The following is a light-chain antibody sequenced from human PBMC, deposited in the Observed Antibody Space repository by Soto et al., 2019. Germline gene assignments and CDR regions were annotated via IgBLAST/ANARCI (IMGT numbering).Light chain of an antibody. CDR1: QSISSY. CDR3: QHYNSYSEA. Sequence: DIQMTQSPSSLSASVGDRFTITCRASQSISSYLHWYQQKPGKAPKLLIYAASNLQSGVPSRFSASGSGTDFTLTLNSLQPEDFATYYCQHYNSYSEAFGQGTKVDIK. V-gene: IGKV1-39*01. J-gene: IGKJ1*01. CDR2: AAS.